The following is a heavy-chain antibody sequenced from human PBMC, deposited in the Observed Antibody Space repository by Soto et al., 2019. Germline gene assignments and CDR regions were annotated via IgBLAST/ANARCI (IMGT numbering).Heavy chain of an antibody. CDR1: GYSFTNHD. Sequence: SSVQVSCTASGYSFTNHDVSWVRQATGQGLEWMGWMNPGSGDTGYAQKFQGRVTMTRDISIATAYMELSSLRSDDTAIYYCARMEKLGSLHCFDPWGTGTVVTVSS. V-gene: IGHV1-8*01. D-gene: IGHD3-10*01. J-gene: IGHJ5*02. CDR3: ARMEKLGSLHCFDP. CDR2: MNPGSGDT.